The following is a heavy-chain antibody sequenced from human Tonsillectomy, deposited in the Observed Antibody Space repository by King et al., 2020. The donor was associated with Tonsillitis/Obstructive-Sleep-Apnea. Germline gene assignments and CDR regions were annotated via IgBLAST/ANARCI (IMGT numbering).Heavy chain of an antibody. CDR1: VGSFSGYY. D-gene: IGHD6-6*01. J-gene: IGHJ3*02. V-gene: IGHV4-34*01. CDR2: INHSGST. CDR3: ARVSAAARPFAFDI. Sequence: VQLQQWGAGLLKPSETLSLTCAVYVGSFSGYYWSWIRQSPGKGLEWIGEINHSGSTNYNPSLKGRVTISVDTSKNQFSLKLGSVTAADTAVYYCARVSAAARPFAFDIWGQGTMVTVSS.